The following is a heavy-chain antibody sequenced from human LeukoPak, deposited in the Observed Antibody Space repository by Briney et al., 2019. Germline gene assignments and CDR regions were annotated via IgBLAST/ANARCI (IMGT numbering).Heavy chain of an antibody. CDR2: IYYSGST. V-gene: IGHV4-59*01. J-gene: IGHJ4*02. D-gene: IGHD6-6*01. Sequence: SETLSLTCTVSGGSISSYYWSWIRQPPGKGLEWIGYIYYSGSTNYNPSLKSRVTISVDTSKNQFSLKLSSVTAADTAVYYCARDIGPYSSSSGGFDYWGQGTLVTISS. CDR1: GGSISSYY. CDR3: ARDIGPYSSSSGGFDY.